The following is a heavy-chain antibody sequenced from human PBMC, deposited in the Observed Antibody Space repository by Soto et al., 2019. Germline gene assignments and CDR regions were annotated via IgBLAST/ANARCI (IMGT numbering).Heavy chain of an antibody. CDR1: GFRFEDYA. D-gene: IGHD3-10*01. V-gene: IGHV3-9*01. CDR3: AKDHYGSAIYGMDV. J-gene: IGHJ6*02. Sequence: EVPLVESGGGLVQPGRSLRLSCAASGFRFEDYAMHWVRQAPGKGLEWVSGIAWNSDIIGYADSVKGRFSISRDNGKTSLYLQINSLRPEDTALYYCAKDHYGSAIYGMDVWGQGTTVTVSS. CDR2: IAWNSDII.